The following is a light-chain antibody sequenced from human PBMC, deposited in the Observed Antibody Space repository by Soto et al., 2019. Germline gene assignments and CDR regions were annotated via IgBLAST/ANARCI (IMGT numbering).Light chain of an antibody. Sequence: QSVLTQPASVSGSPGQSITISCTGTSSDVGSYNFVSWYQQLPGKAPKLMIYEVSNRPSGVSNRFSGSKSGNTASLTISGIQAEDEADYYCSSYTTSYNYVFGSGTKVTV. V-gene: IGLV2-14*01. CDR1: SSDVGSYNF. CDR3: SSYTTSYNYV. CDR2: EVS. J-gene: IGLJ1*01.